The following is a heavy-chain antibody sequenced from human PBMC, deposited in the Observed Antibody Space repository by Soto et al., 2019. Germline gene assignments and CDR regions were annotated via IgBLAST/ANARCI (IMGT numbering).Heavy chain of an antibody. CDR1: GFTFSDYY. CDR2: ISSSGSTI. V-gene: IGHV3-11*01. J-gene: IGHJ5*02. CDR3: ARDNSDIVLVPAATGVFWFDP. D-gene: IGHD2-2*01. Sequence: PGGSLRLSCAASGFTFSDYYMSWIRQAPGMGLEWVSYISSSGSTIYYADSVKGRFTISRDNAKNSLYLQMNSLRAEDTAVYYCARDNSDIVLVPAATGVFWFDPWGQGTLVTVSS.